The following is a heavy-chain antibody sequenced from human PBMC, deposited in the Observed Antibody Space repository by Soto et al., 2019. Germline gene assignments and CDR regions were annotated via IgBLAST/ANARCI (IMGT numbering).Heavy chain of an antibody. D-gene: IGHD6-13*01. CDR3: ARDQGSSWYEIDY. J-gene: IGHJ4*02. Sequence: PGGSLRLSCAASGFTFSSYSMNWVRQAPGKGLEWVSSISSSSSYIYYADSVKGRFTISRDNAKNSLYLQMNSLRAEDTAVYYCARDQGSSWYEIDYWGQGNPVTVSX. CDR2: ISSSSSYI. CDR1: GFTFSSYS. V-gene: IGHV3-21*04.